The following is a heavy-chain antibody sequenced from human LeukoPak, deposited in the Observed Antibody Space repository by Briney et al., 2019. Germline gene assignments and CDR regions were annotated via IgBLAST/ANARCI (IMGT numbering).Heavy chain of an antibody. Sequence: VASVKVSCKASGGTFSSYAISWVRQAPGQGLEWMGGLFPIFGTANYAQKFQGRVTITADKSTSTAYMELSSLRSEDTAVYYCARDLALYGSGSFGFYYWGQGTLVTVSS. D-gene: IGHD3-10*01. CDR2: LFPIFGTA. CDR3: ARDLALYGSGSFGFYY. V-gene: IGHV1-69*06. J-gene: IGHJ4*02. CDR1: GGTFSSYA.